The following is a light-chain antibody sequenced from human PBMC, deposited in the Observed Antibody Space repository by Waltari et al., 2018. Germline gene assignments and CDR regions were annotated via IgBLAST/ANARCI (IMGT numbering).Light chain of an antibody. CDR3: SSYAGSNNVI. V-gene: IGLV2-8*01. J-gene: IGLJ2*01. CDR1: SSDVGSYNY. CDR2: EVT. Sequence: QSALTQPPSASGSRGQSVTISCTGTSSDVGSYNYVSWYQQHPGKAPKLMIYEVTKRPSWVPERFSGSKSGNTASLTVAGRQAEDEADYYCSSYAGSNNVIFGGGTRLTVL.